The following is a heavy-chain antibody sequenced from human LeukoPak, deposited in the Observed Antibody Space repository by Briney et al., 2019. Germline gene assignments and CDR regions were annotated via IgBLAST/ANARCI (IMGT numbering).Heavy chain of an antibody. Sequence: PSETLSLTCAVYGGSFSGYYWSWIRQPPGKGLEWIGEINHSGSTNYNPSLKSRVTISVDTSKNQFSLKLSSVTAADTAVYYCARGHTTVLRFLEWLSWGWFDPWGQGTLVTVSP. CDR3: ARGHTTVLRFLEWLSWGWFDP. CDR2: INHSGST. CDR1: GGSFSGYY. D-gene: IGHD3-3*01. V-gene: IGHV4-34*01. J-gene: IGHJ5*02.